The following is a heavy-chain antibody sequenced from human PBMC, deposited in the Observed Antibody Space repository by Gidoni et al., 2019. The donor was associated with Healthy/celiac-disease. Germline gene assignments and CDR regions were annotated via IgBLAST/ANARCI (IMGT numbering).Heavy chain of an antibody. Sequence: QVQLVESGGGVGQPGRSLRLSCAASGLTFSSLAMHWVRQAPGKGLEWVAVISYDGSNKYYADSVKGRFTISRDNSKNTLYLQMNSLRAEDTAVYYCARGPMIDSYFDYWGQGTLVTVSS. V-gene: IGHV3-30*04. D-gene: IGHD3-22*01. CDR1: GLTFSSLA. J-gene: IGHJ4*02. CDR2: ISYDGSNK. CDR3: ARGPMIDSYFDY.